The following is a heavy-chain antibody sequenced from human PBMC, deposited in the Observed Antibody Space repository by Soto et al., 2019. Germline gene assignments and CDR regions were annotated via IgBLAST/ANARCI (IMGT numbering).Heavy chain of an antibody. CDR1: GYSFTSYG. J-gene: IGHJ4*02. D-gene: IGHD3-22*01. V-gene: IGHV1-18*01. CDR2: IRSFNGNT. Sequence: QVQLVQSETDVKKPGASVKVSCKASGYSFTSYGISWVRQAPGQGLEWMGWIRSFNGNTNYAQKFQGRVTLTTDTATNTGYMELRNLTSDDTAVDFWATEPIYYNDGSGYYPLGHWGQGTLVTVSS. CDR3: ATEPIYYNDGSGYYPLGH.